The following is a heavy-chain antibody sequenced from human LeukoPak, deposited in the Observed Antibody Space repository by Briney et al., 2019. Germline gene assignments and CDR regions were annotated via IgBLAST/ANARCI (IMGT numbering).Heavy chain of an antibody. Sequence: GGSLRLSCAASGFTFSSYWMHWVRQAPGKGLMWVSHIDDDGSTTTAYADSVKGRFTISRDNAKNTVYLQMNSLRAEDTAVYYCANTFEDYYGMDVWGQGTTVTVSS. D-gene: IGHD2/OR15-2a*01. CDR1: GFTFSSYW. J-gene: IGHJ6*02. CDR2: IDDDGSTTT. V-gene: IGHV3-74*01. CDR3: ANTFEDYYGMDV.